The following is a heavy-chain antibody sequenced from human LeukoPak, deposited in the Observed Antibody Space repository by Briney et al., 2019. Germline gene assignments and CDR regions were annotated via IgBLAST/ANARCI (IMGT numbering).Heavy chain of an antibody. CDR2: IIFDGRIE. D-gene: IGHD5-24*01. Sequence: GRSLRLSCAASGFALDNYAMRWVRPAPGKGLDRVAGIIFDGRIEYYADSAKGRFTISRDNSRSTLYLQMNSLRAEDTAVYYCATDGYTFDYWGQGTLVTVSS. J-gene: IGHJ4*02. CDR3: ATDGYTFDY. V-gene: IGHV3-30*04. CDR1: GFALDNYA.